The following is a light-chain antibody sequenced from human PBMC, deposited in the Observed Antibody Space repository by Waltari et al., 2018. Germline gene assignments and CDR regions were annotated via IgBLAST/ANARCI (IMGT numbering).Light chain of an antibody. CDR2: EVT. CDR3: SSYAGSGTVI. J-gene: IGLJ2*01. Sequence: QSALTQPPSVSGSPGQSVTISCTGTSSDVGSSDRVSWYQQSPGTAPKVMIYEVTNRPSGVTDRFSGSKSGNTASVTISGLQSEDEADYYCSSYAGSGTVIFGGGTKLTVL. V-gene: IGLV2-18*02. CDR1: SSDVGSSDR.